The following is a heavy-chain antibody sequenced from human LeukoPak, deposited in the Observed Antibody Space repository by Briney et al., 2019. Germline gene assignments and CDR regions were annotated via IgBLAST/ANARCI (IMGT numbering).Heavy chain of an antibody. CDR3: ARGLEIVGATTNWFDP. CDR2: INPNSGGT. J-gene: IGHJ5*02. V-gene: IGHV1-2*02. D-gene: IGHD1-26*01. CDR1: GYTFTGYY. Sequence: GESLKISCKGSGYTFTGYYMHWVRQAPGQGLEWMGWINPNSGGTNYAQKFQGRVTMTRDTSISTAYMELSRLRSDDTAVYYCARGLEIVGATTNWFDPWGQGTLVTVSS.